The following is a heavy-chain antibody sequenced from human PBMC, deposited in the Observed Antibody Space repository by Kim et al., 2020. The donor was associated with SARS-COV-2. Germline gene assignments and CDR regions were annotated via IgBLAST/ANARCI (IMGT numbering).Heavy chain of an antibody. J-gene: IGHJ4*02. CDR3: AKDPAYCGGDCYSLYYFDY. D-gene: IGHD2-21*02. V-gene: IGHV3-23*01. Sequence: GRLTISRDNSKNTLYLQMNSLRAEDTAVYYCAKDPAYCGGDCYSLYYFDYWGQGTLVTVSS.